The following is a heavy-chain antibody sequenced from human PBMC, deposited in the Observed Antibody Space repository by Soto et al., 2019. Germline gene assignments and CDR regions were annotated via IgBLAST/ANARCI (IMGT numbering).Heavy chain of an antibody. J-gene: IGHJ4*02. CDR2: IWYDGSNK. D-gene: IGHD6-13*01. CDR3: ARVTRQQLVGFFDY. Sequence: QVQLVESGGGVVQPGRSLRLSCAASGFTFSSYGMHWVRQAPGKGLEWVAVIWYDGSNKYYADSVKGRFTISRDNSKNTLELQMNSLRAEDTAVYYCARVTRQQLVGFFDYWGQGTLVTVSS. V-gene: IGHV3-33*01. CDR1: GFTFSSYG.